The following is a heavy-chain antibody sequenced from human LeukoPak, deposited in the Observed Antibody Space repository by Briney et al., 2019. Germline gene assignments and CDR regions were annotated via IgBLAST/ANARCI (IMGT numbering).Heavy chain of an antibody. J-gene: IGHJ4*02. V-gene: IGHV3-21*01. D-gene: IGHD2-15*01. Sequence: KPGGSLRLSCAASGFTFINYSMNWVRLAPGKGLEWLSSISVTSSYIYYADSVKGRFTISRDNAKNSLSLQMNSLRDKDTAVYYCARGLLDDYWSQGTLVTVSS. CDR2: ISVTSSYI. CDR1: GFTFINYS. CDR3: ARGLLDDY.